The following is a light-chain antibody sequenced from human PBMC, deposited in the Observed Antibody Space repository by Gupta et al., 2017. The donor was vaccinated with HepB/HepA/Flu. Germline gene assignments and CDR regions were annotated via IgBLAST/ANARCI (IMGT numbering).Light chain of an antibody. CDR2: DVS. CDR1: SSDVGGYDY. V-gene: IGLV2-14*03. CDR3: SSYTSSSTLV. Sequence: QSALTQPASVSGSPGQSITISCTGTSSDVGGYDYVSWYQQHPGKAPKLMIYDVSDRPSGVSSRFSGSKSVNTASLTISGRQAEDEADYFCSSYTSSSTLVFGTGTKVTVL. J-gene: IGLJ1*01.